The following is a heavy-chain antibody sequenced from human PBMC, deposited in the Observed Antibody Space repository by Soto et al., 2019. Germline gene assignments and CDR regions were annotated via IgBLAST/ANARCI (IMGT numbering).Heavy chain of an antibody. CDR2: ISFDGKNK. CDR1: GFAFSSYA. Sequence: QVQLVESGGGVVQPGRSLRLSCAASGFAFSSYAMHWVRQAAGKGLDWVTVISFDGKNKYYAGSVQGRFTVSRDESRSTLYLQMNRLRTEDTAVYYCACELLPPTCGNNCYAYFDYWGQGTVVTVSS. J-gene: IGHJ4*02. V-gene: IGHV3-30*04. D-gene: IGHD2-21*02. CDR3: ACELLPPTCGNNCYAYFDY.